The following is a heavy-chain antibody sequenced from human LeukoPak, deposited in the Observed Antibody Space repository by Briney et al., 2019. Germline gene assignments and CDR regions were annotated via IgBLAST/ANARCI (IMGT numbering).Heavy chain of an antibody. V-gene: IGHV1-46*01. CDR2: INPSGGST. Sequence: ASVKVSCKASGYIFTGYYMHWVRQAPGQGLEWMGIINPSGGSTSYAQKFQGRVTMTRDTSTSTVYMELSGLRSEDTAVYYCARDGLTYYYDSSGYYYFDYWGQGTLVTVSS. D-gene: IGHD3-22*01. CDR1: GYIFTGYY. J-gene: IGHJ4*02. CDR3: ARDGLTYYYDSSGYYYFDY.